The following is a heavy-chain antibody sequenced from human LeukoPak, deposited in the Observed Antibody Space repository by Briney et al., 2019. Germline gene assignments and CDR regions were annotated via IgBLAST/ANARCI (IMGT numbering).Heavy chain of an antibody. V-gene: IGHV3-15*01. J-gene: IGHJ6*03. CDR1: GFTFNNAW. Sequence: GGSLRLSFAASGFTFNNAWMSWVRQAPGKGLEWVGRIKSKTHGGTTDYAAPVKGRFTISRDDSKNTLYLQMNSLKNEDTAVYYCTTDRVPAGDYYYYYMDVWGKGTTVTISS. D-gene: IGHD2-2*01. CDR3: TTDRVPAGDYYYYYMDV. CDR2: IKSKTHGGTT.